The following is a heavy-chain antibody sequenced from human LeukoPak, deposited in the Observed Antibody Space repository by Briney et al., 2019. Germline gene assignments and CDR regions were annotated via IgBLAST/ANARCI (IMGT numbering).Heavy chain of an antibody. J-gene: IGHJ6*04. V-gene: IGHV1-2*04. CDR1: GYTFTGYY. D-gene: IGHD6-19*01. Sequence: WASVKVCCKASGYTFTGYYMHWVRQAPGQGLEWMGWINPNSGGTNYAQKFQGWVTMTRDTSISTAYMELSRLRSDDTAVYYCAREDSSVCAAGHDYGMDVWGKGTTVTVSS. CDR3: AREDSSVCAAGHDYGMDV. CDR2: INPNSGGT.